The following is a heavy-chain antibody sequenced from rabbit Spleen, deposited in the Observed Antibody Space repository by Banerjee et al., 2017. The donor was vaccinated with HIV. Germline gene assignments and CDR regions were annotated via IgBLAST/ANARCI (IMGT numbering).Heavy chain of an antibody. CDR2: IEVGSSDFT. Sequence: QEQLVESGGGLVKPGASLTLTCTASGVSLSFSSYMCCVRQAQGKGLEWIACIEVGSSDFTYFSTWAKGRFTISKTSSTSVNLQVTRLTAADTATYFCARDTSSSFSSYGMDLWGPGPLVTVS. J-gene: IGHJ6*01. D-gene: IGHD1-1*01. CDR1: GVSLSFSSY. CDR3: ARDTSSSFSSYGMDL. V-gene: IGHV1S45*01.